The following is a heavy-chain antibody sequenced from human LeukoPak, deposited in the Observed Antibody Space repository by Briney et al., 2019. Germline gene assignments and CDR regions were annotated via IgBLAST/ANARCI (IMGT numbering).Heavy chain of an antibody. D-gene: IGHD1-1*01. Sequence: PSETLSLTCTVSGGSISSANYYWSWIRQPPGKGLEWIGYINYSGSAFYNPSLESRIIISVDTSKNQISLKVTSVTAADSSVYYWARKSRTLSNRFDPWGQGTLVTVSS. CDR3: ARKSRTLSNRFDP. V-gene: IGHV4-30-4*01. CDR1: GGSISSANYY. J-gene: IGHJ5*02. CDR2: INYSGSA.